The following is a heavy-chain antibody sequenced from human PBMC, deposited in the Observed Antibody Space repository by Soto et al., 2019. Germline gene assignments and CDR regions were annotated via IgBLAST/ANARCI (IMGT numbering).Heavy chain of an antibody. D-gene: IGHD3-10*01. Sequence: PSETLSLTCAVSGGSISSGGYSWSWVRQPPGKGLEWIGYIYHSGSTYYNPSLKSRVTISRDYSKNTVYLQMNSLRAEDTAVYYCARLGPYASGTYSFRHNRFDPWGQGTLVTVS. J-gene: IGHJ5*02. CDR2: IYHSGST. V-gene: IGHV4-30-2*01. CDR3: ARLGPYASGTYSFRHNRFDP. CDR1: GGSISSGGYS.